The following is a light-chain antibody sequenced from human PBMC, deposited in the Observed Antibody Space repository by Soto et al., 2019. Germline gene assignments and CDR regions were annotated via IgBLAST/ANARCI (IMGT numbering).Light chain of an antibody. V-gene: IGLV1-44*01. Sequence: QSVLTQPPSASGTPGQRVTISCSGSSSNIGSNTVNWYQQLLGTAPKLLIYSNHHRPSGVPDRFSGSKSGTSASLAISGLQSEDEADYYCAACDDSLNGYVFGTGTKVTVL. CDR2: SNH. CDR1: SSNIGSNT. CDR3: AACDDSLNGYV. J-gene: IGLJ1*01.